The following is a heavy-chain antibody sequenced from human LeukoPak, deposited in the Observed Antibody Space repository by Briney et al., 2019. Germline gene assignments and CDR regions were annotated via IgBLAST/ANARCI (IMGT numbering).Heavy chain of an antibody. Sequence: GGSLRLSCAASGFTFSNYDMNWVRQVPGKGLEWVAYINRANVIHYADSVKGRFTISRDNVKHSLYLQMNSLRAEDTALYYCARDPGDSYGYGLAYWGQGTLVTVSS. J-gene: IGHJ4*02. V-gene: IGHV3-69-1*01. D-gene: IGHD5-18*01. CDR3: ARDPGDSYGYGLAY. CDR1: GFTFSNYD. CDR2: INRANVI.